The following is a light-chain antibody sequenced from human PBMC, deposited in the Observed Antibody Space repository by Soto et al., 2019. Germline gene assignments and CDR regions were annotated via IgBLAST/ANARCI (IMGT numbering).Light chain of an antibody. CDR1: SSDVGGYNY. CDR2: EVT. V-gene: IGLV2-8*01. J-gene: IGLJ3*02. CDR3: SSYAASNNFYFV. Sequence: LTQPPSASGSPGQSVTISCTGTSSDVGGYNYVSWYQQYPGRAPKLMIYEVTKRPSGVPDRFSGSKSGNTASLTVSGLQAEDEADYYCSSYAASNNFYFVFGGGTKLTVL.